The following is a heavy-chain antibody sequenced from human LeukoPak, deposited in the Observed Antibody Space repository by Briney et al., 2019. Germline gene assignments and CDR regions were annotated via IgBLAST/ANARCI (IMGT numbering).Heavy chain of an antibody. Sequence: SGTLSLTCAVSGGSISSSNWWSWVRQPPRKGLEWIGEIYHSGSTNYNPSLKSRVTISVDKSKNQFSLKLSSVTAADTAVYYCARGIAAAGTGVFDYWGQGTLVTVSS. CDR1: GGSISSSNW. CDR3: ARGIAAAGTGVFDY. CDR2: IYHSGST. V-gene: IGHV4-4*02. J-gene: IGHJ4*02. D-gene: IGHD6-13*01.